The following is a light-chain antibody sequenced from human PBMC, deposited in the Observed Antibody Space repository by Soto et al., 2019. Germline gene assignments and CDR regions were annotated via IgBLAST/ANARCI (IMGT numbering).Light chain of an antibody. CDR1: SSNIGAGYD. J-gene: IGLJ3*02. CDR3: QSYDSSLSGWV. CDR2: GNN. V-gene: IGLV1-40*01. Sequence: QSALTQPPSVSGAPGQTFTISCTGSSSNIGAGYDVHWYQQLPGRAPQLLIFGNNNRPSGVPGRFSGSKSGTSASLAIAGLQVEDEADYYCQSYDSSLSGWVFGGGTKLTVL.